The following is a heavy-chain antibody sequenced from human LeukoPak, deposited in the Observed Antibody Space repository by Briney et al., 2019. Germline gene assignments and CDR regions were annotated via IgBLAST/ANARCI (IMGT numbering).Heavy chain of an antibody. CDR3: ARGYSSSWYPFDY. J-gene: IGHJ4*02. D-gene: IGHD6-13*01. V-gene: IGHV3-21*01. CDR2: ISSSSSYI. Sequence: GGSLRLSCAASGFTVSSYAMSWVRQAPGKGLEWVSSISSSSSYIYYADSVKGRFTISRDNAKNSLYLQMNSLRAEDTAVYYCARGYSSSWYPFDYWGQGTLVTVSS. CDR1: GFTVSSYA.